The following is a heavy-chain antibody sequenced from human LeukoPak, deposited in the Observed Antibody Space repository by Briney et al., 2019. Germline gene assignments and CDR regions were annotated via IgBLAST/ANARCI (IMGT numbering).Heavy chain of an antibody. CDR2: IYSGGTT. CDR1: GFTVSSSF. D-gene: IGHD2-21*01. V-gene: IGHV3-53*01. Sequence: GGSLRLSCAASGFTVSSSFMSWVRQVPGKGLEWVSAIYSGGTTHYAESVKGRFTISRDNSKNTLYLQMNSLRVEDTAVYYCAIEKIPGEHRGACDVWGQGTMVTVSS. J-gene: IGHJ3*01. CDR3: AIEKIPGEHRGACDV.